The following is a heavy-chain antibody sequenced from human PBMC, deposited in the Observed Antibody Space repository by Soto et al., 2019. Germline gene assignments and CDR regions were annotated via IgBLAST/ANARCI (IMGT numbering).Heavy chain of an antibody. J-gene: IGHJ4*02. CDR3: ARGFPDYSSSSLDY. D-gene: IGHD6-6*01. Sequence: ASVKVSCKASGYTFTSYGISWVRQTPGQGLEWMGWISAYNGNTNYAQKLQDRVTMTTDTSTSTAYMELRSLRSDDTAVYYCARGFPDYSSSSLDYWGQGTLVTVSS. CDR2: ISAYNGNT. CDR1: GYTFTSYG. V-gene: IGHV1-18*01.